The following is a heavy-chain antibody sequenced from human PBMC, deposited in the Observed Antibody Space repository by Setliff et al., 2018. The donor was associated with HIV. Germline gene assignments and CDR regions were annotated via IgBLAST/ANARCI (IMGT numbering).Heavy chain of an antibody. V-gene: IGHV3-53*01. Sequence: PGGSLRLSCAVSGFTVSNNYMGWVRRAPGKGLESVSVMYSGGGTNYADSVKGRFTISRDNSKNTLYLQMNNLRAEDTALYYCVAGGCNGAICSWGQGTLVTVSS. CDR1: GFTVSNNY. J-gene: IGHJ5*02. CDR3: VAGGCNGAICS. D-gene: IGHD2-15*01. CDR2: MYSGGGT.